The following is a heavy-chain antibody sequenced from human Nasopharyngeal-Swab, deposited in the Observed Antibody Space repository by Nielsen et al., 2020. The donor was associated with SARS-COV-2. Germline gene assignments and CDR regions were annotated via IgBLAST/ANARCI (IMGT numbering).Heavy chain of an antibody. D-gene: IGHD1-26*01. CDR3: VRDYQWAFDI. V-gene: IGHV3-30*03. Sequence: GESLKISCAASGFTFSSYGMHWVRQAPGKGLEWVAVISYDGSNKYYADSVKGRFTVSEDKAKNSMYLLMNSLREEDTAVYYCVRDYQWAFDIWGLGTTVTVSS. J-gene: IGHJ3*02. CDR1: GFTFSSYG. CDR2: ISYDGSNK.